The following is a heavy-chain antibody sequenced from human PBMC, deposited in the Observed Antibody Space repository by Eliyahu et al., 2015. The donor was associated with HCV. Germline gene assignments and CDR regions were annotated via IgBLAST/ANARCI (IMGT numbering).Heavy chain of an antibody. D-gene: IGHD3-10*01. Sequence: EVQLVESGGGLVQPGRSLRLSCAASGFXFDDYAMHWVRQAPGKGLEWVSGIRWNSETIGYANPVKGRFTISRDNAKNSLYLQMNSLRAEDTALYYCAKEAASSGYNWFDSWGQGTLVTVSS. CDR1: GFXFDDYA. CDR2: IRWNSETI. J-gene: IGHJ5*01. V-gene: IGHV3-9*01. CDR3: AKEAASSGYNWFDS.